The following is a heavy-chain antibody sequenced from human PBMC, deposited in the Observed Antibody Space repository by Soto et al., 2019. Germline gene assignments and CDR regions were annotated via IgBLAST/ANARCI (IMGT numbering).Heavy chain of an antibody. CDR3: AREREGYCSSTSCYTGYYYYGMDV. Sequence: QVQLVQSGXXXKKPGASVKVSCKASGYTFTSYGISWVRQAPGQGLEWMGWIRAYNGKTNYAQKLEGRVTMPTNTSTSTAYMELRSLRSDDTAVYYCAREREGYCSSTSCYTGYYYYGMDVWGQGTTVTVSS. CDR1: GYTFTSYG. CDR2: IRAYNGKT. V-gene: IGHV1-18*04. J-gene: IGHJ6*02. D-gene: IGHD2-2*02.